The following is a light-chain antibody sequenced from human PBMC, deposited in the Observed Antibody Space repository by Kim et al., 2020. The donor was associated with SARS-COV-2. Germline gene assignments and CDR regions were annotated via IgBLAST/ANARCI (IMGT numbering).Light chain of an antibody. J-gene: IGKJ1*01. CDR3: QQHHDWAGT. CDR2: GAS. Sequence: EIVMTQSPATLSVSPGERATLTCRASQSVNTKLAWYQQKGGRPPRILIYGASTRATGVPARFSGSGSGTDFTLTISSLQSEDFAVYYCQQHHDWAGTFGQGTKVESK. CDR1: QSVNTK. V-gene: IGKV3D-15*01.